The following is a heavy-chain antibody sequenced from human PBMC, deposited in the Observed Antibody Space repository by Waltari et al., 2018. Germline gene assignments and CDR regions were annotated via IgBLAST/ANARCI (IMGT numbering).Heavy chain of an antibody. CDR1: GGTFSSYA. J-gene: IGHJ4*02. Sequence: QVQLVQSGAEVKKPGSSVKVSCKASGGTFSSYAISWVRQAPGQGLEWVGGVIPIFGTANYAQKFQGRVTITADESTSTAYMELSSLRSEDTAVYYCARDLSIAAAGQFDYWGQGTLVTVSS. CDR3: ARDLSIAAAGQFDY. V-gene: IGHV1-69*01. CDR2: VIPIFGTA. D-gene: IGHD6-13*01.